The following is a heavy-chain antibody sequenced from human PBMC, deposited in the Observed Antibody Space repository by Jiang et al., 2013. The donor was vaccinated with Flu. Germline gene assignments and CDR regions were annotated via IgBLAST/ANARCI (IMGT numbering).Heavy chain of an antibody. Sequence: GAEVKKPGESLRISCQGSGYTFTSYWISWVRQMPGKGLEWMGKIDPSDSYANYSPSFQGHVTISADNSISTAYLQWSSLKASDTAMYYCARRFDYAGNGDAFDIWGQGTMVTVSS. V-gene: IGHV5-10-1*01. D-gene: IGHD4-17*01. CDR3: ARRFDYAGNGDAFDI. CDR2: IDPSDSYA. J-gene: IGHJ3*02. CDR1: GYTFTSYW.